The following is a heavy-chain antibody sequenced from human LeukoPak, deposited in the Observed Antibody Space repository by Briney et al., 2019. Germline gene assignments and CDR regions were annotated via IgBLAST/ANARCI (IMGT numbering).Heavy chain of an antibody. CDR2: IYYSGST. Sequence: SETLPLTCTVSGGSISSSSYYWGWIRQPPGKGLEWIGSIYYSGSTYYNPSLKSRVTISVDTSKNQFSLKLSSVTAADTAVYYCARLVHVDIVATIEGGDYWGQGTLVTVSS. V-gene: IGHV4-39*01. J-gene: IGHJ4*02. CDR1: GGSISSSSYY. CDR3: ARLVHVDIVATIEGGDY. D-gene: IGHD5-12*01.